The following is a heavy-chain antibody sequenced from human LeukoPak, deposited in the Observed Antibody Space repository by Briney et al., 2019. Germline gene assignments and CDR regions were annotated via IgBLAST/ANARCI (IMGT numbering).Heavy chain of an antibody. D-gene: IGHD3-16*02. Sequence: ASVKVSCKASGYTFTSYGISWVRQAPGQGLEWMGWISAYNGNTNYAQKLQGRVTMTTDTSTSTAYMELRSLRSDDTAVYYCARELRLGELSPNMDVWGQGTAVTVSS. V-gene: IGHV1-18*01. CDR3: ARELRLGELSPNMDV. J-gene: IGHJ6*02. CDR1: GYTFTSYG. CDR2: ISAYNGNT.